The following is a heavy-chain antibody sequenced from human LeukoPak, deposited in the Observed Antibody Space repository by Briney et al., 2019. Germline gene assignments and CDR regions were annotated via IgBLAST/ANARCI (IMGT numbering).Heavy chain of an antibody. Sequence: ASVKVSCKASGYTFTSYGISWVRQAPGQGLEWMGWISAYNGNTNYAQKHQSRVTLTTDTSTSTAYMELRSLRSDDTAVYYCARGHIVVVPAAIRTNYYYYMDVWGKGTMVTVSS. CDR3: ARGHIVVVPAAIRTNYYYYMDV. D-gene: IGHD2-2*02. V-gene: IGHV1-18*01. CDR1: GYTFTSYG. J-gene: IGHJ6*03. CDR2: ISAYNGNT.